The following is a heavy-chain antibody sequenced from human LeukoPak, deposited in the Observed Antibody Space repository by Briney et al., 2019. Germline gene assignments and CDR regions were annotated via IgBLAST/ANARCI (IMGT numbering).Heavy chain of an antibody. CDR2: ISAYNGNT. D-gene: IGHD3-22*01. J-gene: IGHJ4*02. CDR3: ARLNYYDSSGYPDFDY. CDR1: GYTFTSYG. Sequence: ASVKVSCKASGYTFTSYGISWVRQAPGQGLEWMGWISAYNGNTNYAQKLQGRVTMTTDTSTSTAYIELRSLRSDDTAVYYCARLNYYDSSGYPDFDYWGQGTLVTVSS. V-gene: IGHV1-18*01.